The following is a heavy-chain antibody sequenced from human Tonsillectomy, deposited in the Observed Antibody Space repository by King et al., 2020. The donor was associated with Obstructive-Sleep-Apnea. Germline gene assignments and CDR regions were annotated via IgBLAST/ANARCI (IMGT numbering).Heavy chain of an antibody. D-gene: IGHD3-16*01. J-gene: IGHJ4*02. V-gene: IGHV3-74*01. CDR2: LSSDGSDT. Sequence: EVQLVESGGGLVQPGGSLRLSCAASGFTISIYWMHCGRQAPGKGLVWGSRLSSDGSDTTYADSVRGRFTISRDNAKNTLYLQMNSLRVEDTAVYYCARGGGSHWGQGTLVTVSS. CDR3: ARGGGSH. CDR1: GFTISIYW.